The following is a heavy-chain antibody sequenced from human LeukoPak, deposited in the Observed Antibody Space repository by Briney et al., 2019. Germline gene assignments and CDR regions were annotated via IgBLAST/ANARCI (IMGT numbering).Heavy chain of an antibody. CDR2: INPNSGGT. D-gene: IGHD4-17*01. J-gene: IGHJ4*02. V-gene: IGHV1-2*02. Sequence: ASVKVSCKASGYTFTGYYMHWVRQAPGQGLEWMGWINPNSGGTNYAQKFQGRVTMTRDTSISTAHMELSRLRSDDTAVYYCARDRLDYGGNSPLDYWGQGTLVTVSS. CDR3: ARDRLDYGGNSPLDY. CDR1: GYTFTGYY.